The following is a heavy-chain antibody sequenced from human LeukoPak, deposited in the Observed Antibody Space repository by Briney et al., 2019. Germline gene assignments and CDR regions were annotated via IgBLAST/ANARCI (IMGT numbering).Heavy chain of an antibody. Sequence: GGSLRLSCAASGFTFSSCDMHWVRQATGKGLEWDSAIGTVGDPYYPGSVKGRFTISRENAKNSLYLQMNSLRAGDTAVYYCARGAMFDGLRLGGLSLYPYYFDYWGQGTLVTVSS. J-gene: IGHJ4*02. D-gene: IGHD3-16*02. CDR2: IGTVGDP. CDR3: ARGAMFDGLRLGGLSLYPYYFDY. CDR1: GFTFSSCD. V-gene: IGHV3-13*05.